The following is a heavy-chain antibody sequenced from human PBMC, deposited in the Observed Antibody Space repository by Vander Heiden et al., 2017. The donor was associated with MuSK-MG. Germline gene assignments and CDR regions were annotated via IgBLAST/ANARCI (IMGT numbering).Heavy chain of an antibody. V-gene: IGHV1-69*01. J-gene: IGHJ1*01. Sequence: QVQLVQSGAAVKKPGSSVKVSCKASGGTFSSYAISWVRQAPGQGLEWMGGIIPSFGTANYAQKFQGRVTITADESTSTAYMELSSLRSEETAVYYCAREPYCSGGSCYSEYFQHWGQGTLVTVSS. CDR1: GGTFSSYA. CDR3: AREPYCSGGSCYSEYFQH. CDR2: IIPSFGTA. D-gene: IGHD2-15*01.